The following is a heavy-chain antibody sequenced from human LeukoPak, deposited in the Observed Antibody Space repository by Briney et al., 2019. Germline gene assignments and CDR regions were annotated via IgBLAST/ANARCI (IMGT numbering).Heavy chain of an antibody. CDR3: ARVRVPAAIDS. D-gene: IGHD2-2*01. Sequence: SETLSLTCTVSGGSISNGDYYWSWIRQPPGKGMEWIGYIYYSGGGYYNPSLKSRVTISVDTSKNQFSLKLSSVTVADTAVYFCARVRVPAAIDSWGQGTLVTVSS. CDR2: IYYSGGG. CDR1: GGSISNGDYY. V-gene: IGHV4-30-4*01. J-gene: IGHJ4*02.